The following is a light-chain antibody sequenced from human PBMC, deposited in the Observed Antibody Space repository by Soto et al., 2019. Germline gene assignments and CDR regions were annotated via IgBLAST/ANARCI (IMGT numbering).Light chain of an antibody. J-gene: IGLJ2*01. CDR1: SSDVGSYNL. V-gene: IGLV2-23*01. CDR2: EGS. CDR3: CSYAGSSTLL. Sequence: QSALTQPASVSGSPGQSITISCTGTSSDVGSYNLVSWYQQHPGKAPKLMIYEGSKRPSGVSNRFSGFKSGNTASLTISGLQAEGEADYYCCSYAGSSTLLFGGGTKLTVL.